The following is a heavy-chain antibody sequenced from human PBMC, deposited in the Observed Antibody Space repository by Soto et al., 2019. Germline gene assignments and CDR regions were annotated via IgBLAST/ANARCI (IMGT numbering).Heavy chain of an antibody. CDR3: ARAISSTPRWFES. V-gene: IGHV3-21*01. J-gene: IGHJ6*03. D-gene: IGHD2-2*01. CDR1: GVTFSSYS. Sequence: WESXSLSCAASGVTFSSYSRNWFRQAPGKGLEWVSSISSSSSYIYYADSVNGRFTISRDNAKNSLYLQMNSLRAEDTAVYYCARAISSTPRWFESWGNATTATVS. CDR2: ISSSSSYI.